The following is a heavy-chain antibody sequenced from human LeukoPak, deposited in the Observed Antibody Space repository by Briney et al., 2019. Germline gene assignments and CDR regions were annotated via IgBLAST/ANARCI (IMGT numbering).Heavy chain of an antibody. V-gene: IGHV4-59*01. CDR3: ARGGIPVAGKVFDY. D-gene: IGHD6-19*01. J-gene: IGHJ4*02. Sequence: SETLSLTCTVSGGSISSYYWSWIRQPPGKGLEWIGYMYSSGSTNYNPSLKSRVTISLDTSKNQFSLKLSSVTAADTAVYYCARGGIPVAGKVFDYWGQGTLVTVSS. CDR2: MYSSGST. CDR1: GGSISSYY.